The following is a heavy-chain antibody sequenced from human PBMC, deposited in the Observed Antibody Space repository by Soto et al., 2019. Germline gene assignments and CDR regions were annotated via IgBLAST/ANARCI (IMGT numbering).Heavy chain of an antibody. V-gene: IGHV1-69*13. CDR3: ARGLSATSFGVGIHPNDDFDK. CDR2: IIPIFGTA. D-gene: IGHD3-3*01. CDR1: GGTFGSYA. Sequence: SVKVSCKASGGTFGSYAISWVRQAPGQGPEWMGGIIPIFGTANYAQRFQGRVTITADVSTSIAYMELSGLRSEDTAVYYCARGLSATSFGVGIHPNDDFDKWGQGTMVTVSS. J-gene: IGHJ3*02.